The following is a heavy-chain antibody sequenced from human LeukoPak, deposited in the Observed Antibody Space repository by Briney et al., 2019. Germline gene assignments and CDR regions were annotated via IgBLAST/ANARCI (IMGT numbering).Heavy chain of an antibody. J-gene: IGHJ4*02. D-gene: IGHD3-10*01. Sequence: QSGGSLRLSCAASGFTFSTYWMSWVRQAPGKGLEWVSYISPSGTVIYYGDSVKGRFTISRDNAKKSLYLQMNSLRAEDTAVYYCARDYNCWGQGTLVTVSS. CDR1: GFTFSTYW. V-gene: IGHV3-48*04. CDR3: ARDYNC. CDR2: ISPSGTVI.